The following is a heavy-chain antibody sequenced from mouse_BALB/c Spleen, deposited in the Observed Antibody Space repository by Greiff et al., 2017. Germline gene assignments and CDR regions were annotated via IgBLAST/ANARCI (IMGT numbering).Heavy chain of an antibody. CDR2: IWSGGST. D-gene: IGHD2-4*01. CDR1: GFSLTSYG. J-gene: IGHJ4*01. Sequence: QVQLKESGPGLVQPSQSLSITCTVSGFSLTSYGVHWVRQSPGKGLEWLGVIWSGGSTDYNAAFISRLSISKDNSKSQVFFKMNSLQADDTAIYYCARDYDYRYYYAMDYWGQGTSVTVSS. V-gene: IGHV2-4-1*01. CDR3: ARDYDYRYYYAMDY.